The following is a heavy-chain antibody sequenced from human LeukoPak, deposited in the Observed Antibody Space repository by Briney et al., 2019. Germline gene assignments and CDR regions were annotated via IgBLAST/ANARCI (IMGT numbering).Heavy chain of an antibody. CDR3: ATIVSDSSGWYHFDH. CDR2: INSGGTT. J-gene: IGHJ4*02. D-gene: IGHD6-19*01. CDR1: GLTVTSKY. Sequence: PGGSLRLSCAASGLTVTSKYMAWIRQAPEEGLEWVSFINSGGTTNYADSVKGRFTISRDYSKNTLYLQMNSLRAEDTAVYYCATIVSDSSGWYHFDHWGQGALVTVSS. V-gene: IGHV3-66*01.